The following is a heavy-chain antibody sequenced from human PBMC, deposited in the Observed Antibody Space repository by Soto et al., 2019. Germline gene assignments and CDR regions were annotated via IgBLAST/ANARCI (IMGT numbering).Heavy chain of an antibody. Sequence: QVPLVESGGGVVQPGRSLRLSCAASGFTFSSYGMHWVRQAPGKGLEWVAVIWDDGSNKYYADSVKGRFTISRDNSKTTLYLQMNSLRAEDTAVYYCARDGGCRDGYTVGCNWFDPWGQGTLVTVSS. V-gene: IGHV3-33*01. CDR3: ARDGGCRDGYTVGCNWFDP. J-gene: IGHJ5*02. D-gene: IGHD5-12*01. CDR1: GFTFSSYG. CDR2: IWDDGSNK.